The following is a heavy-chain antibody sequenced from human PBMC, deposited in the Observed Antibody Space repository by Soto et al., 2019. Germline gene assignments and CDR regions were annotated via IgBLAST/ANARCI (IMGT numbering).Heavy chain of an antibody. CDR2: IKPSDDRT. CDR3: TRGRRVELKVPKIVATTPRGHTLDI. J-gene: IGHJ3*02. D-gene: IGHD5-12*01. CDR1: GYTFINYY. Sequence: QMQLVQSGAEVKKPGASVKISCKASGYTFINYYLHWVRQAPGQGLEWMGMIKPSDDRTTYAQKFQGRVTMTTDTSTSTVYMELSSLRSEDTAVYSCTRGRRVELKVPKIVATTPRGHTLDIWGQGTKVTVSS. V-gene: IGHV1-46*03.